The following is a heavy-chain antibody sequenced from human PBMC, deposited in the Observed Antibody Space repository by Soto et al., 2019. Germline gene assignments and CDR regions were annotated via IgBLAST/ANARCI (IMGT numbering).Heavy chain of an antibody. Sequence: QVQLVESGGGVVQPGRSLRLSCAASGFTFSSYGMHWVRQAPGKGLEWVAVISYDGSNKYYADSVKGRFTISRDNSKNTLYLQMNSLRAEDTAVYYCAKDLGGATDYWGQGTLVTVSS. CDR1: GFTFSSYG. D-gene: IGHD1-26*01. CDR2: ISYDGSNK. J-gene: IGHJ4*02. V-gene: IGHV3-30*18. CDR3: AKDLGGATDY.